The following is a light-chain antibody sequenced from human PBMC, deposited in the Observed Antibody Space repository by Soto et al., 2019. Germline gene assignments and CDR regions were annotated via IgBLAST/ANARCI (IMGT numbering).Light chain of an antibody. V-gene: IGKV1-9*01. CDR3: QQLNTYLALT. CDR2: AAS. CDR1: PGISSY. J-gene: IGKJ4*01. Sequence: DIQLTQSPSFLSASVGDRVTITCRASPGISSYLAWYQQKPGKAPNLLIYAASTLQSGVPSRFSGSRSGTEFTLTISSLQPEDFATYYCQQLNTYLALTFGGGTKVEIK.